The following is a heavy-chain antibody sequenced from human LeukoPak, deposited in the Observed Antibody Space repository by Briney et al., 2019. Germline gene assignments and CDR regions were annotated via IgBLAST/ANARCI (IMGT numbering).Heavy chain of an antibody. CDR1: GFTFDDYA. J-gene: IGHJ4*02. D-gene: IGHD3-22*01. CDR3: ARGGGRYYDSSGYSY. CDR2: ISWNSGSI. Sequence: GGSLRLSCAASGFTFDDYAMHWVRQAPGKGLEWVSGISWNSGSIGYADSVKGRFTISRDNAKNTLYLQMNSLRAEDTAVYYCARGGGRYYDSSGYSYWGQGSLVTVSS. V-gene: IGHV3-9*01.